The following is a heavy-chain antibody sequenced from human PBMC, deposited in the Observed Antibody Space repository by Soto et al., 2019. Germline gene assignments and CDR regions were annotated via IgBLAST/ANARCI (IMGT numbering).Heavy chain of an antibody. CDR1: GFAVRDYY. CDR3: ARETQWLNWFDP. CDR2: ISSSTI. D-gene: IGHD6-19*01. J-gene: IGHJ5*02. V-gene: IGHV3-11*04. Sequence: GESLKISCAVSGFAVRDYYMSWVRQAPGKGLEWVSYISSSTIYYADSVKGRFTISRDNAKNSLYLQMNSLRAENTAVYYCARETQWLNWFDPWGQGTLVTVSS.